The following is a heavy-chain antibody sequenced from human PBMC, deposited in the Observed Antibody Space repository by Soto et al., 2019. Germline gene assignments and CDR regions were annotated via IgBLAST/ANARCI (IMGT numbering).Heavy chain of an antibody. V-gene: IGHV3-33*01. CDR3: ARGVAGSGFAL. CDR1: GFTFSSYG. CDR2: IWYDGSNK. J-gene: IGHJ4*02. D-gene: IGHD6-19*01. Sequence: GGPLRLSCAASGFTFSSYGMHWVRQAPGKGLEWVAVIWYDGSNKYYADSVKGRFTISRDNSKNTLYLQMNSLRAEDTAVYYCARGVAGSGFALWGQGTLVTVSS.